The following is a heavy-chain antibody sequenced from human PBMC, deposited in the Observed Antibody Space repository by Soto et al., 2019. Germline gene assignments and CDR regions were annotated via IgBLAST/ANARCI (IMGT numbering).Heavy chain of an antibody. CDR3: ARESYDSGGYSYDAFDI. V-gene: IGHV3-30-3*01. D-gene: IGHD3-22*01. CDR1: GFTFSTFA. Sequence: QVQLVESGGGAVQPGRSLRLSCAASGFTFSTFAMHWVRQAPGKGLEWVAVISHDGTNKKYTDSVKGRFTISRDNYKNTLYMQMNSLRAEDTAIYFCARESYDSGGYSYDAFDIWGTGTVVTVSS. CDR2: ISHDGTNK. J-gene: IGHJ3*02.